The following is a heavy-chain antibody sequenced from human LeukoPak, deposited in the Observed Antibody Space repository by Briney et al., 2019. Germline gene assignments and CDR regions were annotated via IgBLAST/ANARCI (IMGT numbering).Heavy chain of an antibody. J-gene: IGHJ4*02. V-gene: IGHV4-39*01. CDR1: GGSISSSSYY. Sequence: SETLSLTCTVSGGSISSSSYYWGWTRQPPGKGLEWIGSIYYSGSTYYNPSLKSRVTISVDTSKNQFPLKLSSVTAADTAVYYCARRAMITFGGVIVSFRDYWGQGTLVTVSS. CDR3: ARRAMITFGGVIVSFRDY. D-gene: IGHD3-16*02. CDR2: IYYSGST.